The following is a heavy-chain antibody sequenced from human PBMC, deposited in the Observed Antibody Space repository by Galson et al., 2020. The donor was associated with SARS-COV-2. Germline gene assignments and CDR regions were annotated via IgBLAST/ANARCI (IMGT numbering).Heavy chain of an antibody. CDR1: GYSISSGYY. D-gene: IGHD1-7*01. J-gene: IGHJ4*02. Sequence: SETLSLTCTVSGYSISSGYYWGWIRQPPGKGLEWIGSIYHSGSTYYNPSLKSRVTISVDTSKNQFSLKLSSVTAADTAVYYCAREPNNWNYVVYFDYWGQGTLVTVSS. V-gene: IGHV4-38-2*02. CDR2: IYHSGST. CDR3: AREPNNWNYVVYFDY.